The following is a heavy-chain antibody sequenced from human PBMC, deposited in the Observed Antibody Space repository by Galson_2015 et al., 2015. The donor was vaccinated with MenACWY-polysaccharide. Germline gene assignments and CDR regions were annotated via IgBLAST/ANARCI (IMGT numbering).Heavy chain of an antibody. Sequence: SMRLSCAASGFTFSTFSMHWVRQAPGKGLEWVAVILYDGSNKYYADSVKGRLTISRDTSKNTLYLEMNSLRSEDTAVYYCARGRKIVNSPTYYHGMDVWGQGTTVTVSS. CDR2: ILYDGSNK. V-gene: IGHV3-30-3*01. D-gene: IGHD1-1*01. CDR3: ARGRKIVNSPTYYHGMDV. CDR1: GFTFSTFS. J-gene: IGHJ6*02.